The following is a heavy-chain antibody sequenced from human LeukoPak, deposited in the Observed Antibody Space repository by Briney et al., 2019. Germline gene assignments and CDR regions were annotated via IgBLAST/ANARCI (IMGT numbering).Heavy chain of an antibody. D-gene: IGHD3-22*01. CDR3: ARGPRSSGYYFAFDI. Sequence: SETLSLTCAISGASFSGYSWTWIRQPPGKGLEWIGEFSHTGSPIYNPSLKSRVNISIDTSKNQFSLRLTSVTAADTAVYFCARGPRSSGYYFAFDIWGQGTMVTVSS. CDR2: FSHTGSP. J-gene: IGHJ3*02. CDR1: GASFSGYS. V-gene: IGHV4-34*01.